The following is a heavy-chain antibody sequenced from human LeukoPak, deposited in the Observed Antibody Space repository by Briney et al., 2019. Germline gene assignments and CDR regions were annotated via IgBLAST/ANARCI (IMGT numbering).Heavy chain of an antibody. CDR3: ARRLYYYDSTFDY. Sequence: SETLSLTCAVYGGSFSGYYWSWIRQPPGKGLEWIGEINHSGSTNYNPSLKSRVTISVDTSKNQFSLKLSSVTAADTAVYYCARRLYYYDSTFDYWGQGTLVTVSS. V-gene: IGHV4-34*01. J-gene: IGHJ4*02. CDR1: GGSFSGYY. D-gene: IGHD3-22*01. CDR2: INHSGST.